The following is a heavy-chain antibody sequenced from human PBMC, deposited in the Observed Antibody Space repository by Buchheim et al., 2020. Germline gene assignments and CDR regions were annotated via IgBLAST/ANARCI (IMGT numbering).Heavy chain of an antibody. D-gene: IGHD3-3*01. CDR3: AKDRDTIFGVVIYAFDI. CDR1: GFTFSTYA. Sequence: QVHLVESGGGVVQPGRSLRLSCAASGFTFSTYAMHWVRQAPGKGLEWVAVISYDGSNKYYADSVKGRLTISRDTSKNMLYLQMNSLRAEDTAVYYCAKDRDTIFGVVIYAFDIWGQGT. V-gene: IGHV3-30*04. J-gene: IGHJ3*02. CDR2: ISYDGSNK.